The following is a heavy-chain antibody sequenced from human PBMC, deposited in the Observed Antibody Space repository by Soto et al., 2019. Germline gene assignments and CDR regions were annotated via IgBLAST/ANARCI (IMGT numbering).Heavy chain of an antibody. V-gene: IGHV4-30-2*01. D-gene: IGHD2-2*01. CDR2: IYHSGST. CDR3: ARVDRLGYCSSTSCSWFDP. Sequence: SETLSLTCAVSGGSISSGGYSWSWIRQPPGKGLEWIGYIYHSGSTYYNPSLKSRVTISVDTSKNQFSLKLSSVTAADTAVYYCARVDRLGYCSSTSCSWFDPWGQGTLVTVSS. J-gene: IGHJ5*02. CDR1: GGSISSGGYS.